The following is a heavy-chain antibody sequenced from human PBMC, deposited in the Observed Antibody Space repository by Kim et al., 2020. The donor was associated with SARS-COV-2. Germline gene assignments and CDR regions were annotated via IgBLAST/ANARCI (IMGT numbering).Heavy chain of an antibody. D-gene: IGHD3-10*01. V-gene: IGHV1-18*01. J-gene: IGHJ6*02. Sequence: ASVKVSCKASGYTFTSYGISWVRQAPGQGLEWMGWISAYNGNTNYAQKLQGRVTMTTDTSTSTAYMELRSLRSDDTAVYYCARDPPITMVRGVTIDYYYYGMDVWGQGTTVTVSS. CDR1: GYTFTSYG. CDR3: ARDPPITMVRGVTIDYYYYGMDV. CDR2: ISAYNGNT.